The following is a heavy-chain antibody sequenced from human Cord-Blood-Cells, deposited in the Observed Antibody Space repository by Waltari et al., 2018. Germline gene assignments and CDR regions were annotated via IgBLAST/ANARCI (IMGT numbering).Heavy chain of an antibody. CDR1: GGSFSGYY. V-gene: IGHV4-34*01. CDR3: ARGSCGGDCYSDYYYYMDV. J-gene: IGHJ6*03. Sequence: QVQLQQWGAGLLKPSETLSLTCAVYGGSFSGYYWSWIRQPPGQGLEWIGEINHSGSTNYNPSLKSRVTISVDTSKNQFSLKLSSVTAADTAVYYCARGSCGGDCYSDYYYYMDVWGKGTTVTVSS. CDR2: INHSGST. D-gene: IGHD2-21*01.